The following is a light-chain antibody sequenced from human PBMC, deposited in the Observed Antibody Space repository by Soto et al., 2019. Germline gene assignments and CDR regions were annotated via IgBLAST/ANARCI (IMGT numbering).Light chain of an antibody. CDR3: QQRSNWPIT. CDR1: QSVSSN. Sequence: XRASQSVSSNLAWYQQKPGQAPRLLIYGASTRATGIPARFSGSGSGTDFTLTISSLEPEDFAVYYCQQRSNWPITFGQGTRLEIK. CDR2: GAS. V-gene: IGKV3-11*01. J-gene: IGKJ5*01.